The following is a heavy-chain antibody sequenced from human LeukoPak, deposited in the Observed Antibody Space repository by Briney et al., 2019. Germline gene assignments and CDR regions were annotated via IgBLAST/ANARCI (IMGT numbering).Heavy chain of an antibody. CDR1: GGSIISSSFW. D-gene: IGHD3-10*01. Sequence: SETLSLTCTVSGGSIISSSFWWGWIRQPPGKGLEWIGSIYSSGSTYYNPSLKSRVIIIIDTPKNHFSLTLSSVTAADTAVYYCARSDGYGLVGIWGQGTMVTVSS. V-gene: IGHV4-39*07. CDR2: IYSSGST. J-gene: IGHJ3*02. CDR3: ARSDGYGLVGI.